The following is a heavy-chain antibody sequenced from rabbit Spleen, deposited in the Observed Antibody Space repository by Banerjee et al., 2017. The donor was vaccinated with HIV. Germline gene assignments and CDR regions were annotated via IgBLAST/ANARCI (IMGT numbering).Heavy chain of an antibody. CDR3: ARDTSSSFSSYGMDL. J-gene: IGHJ6*01. CDR2: IAGSSSGFT. CDR1: GFSFSSSDY. Sequence: QSLEESGGDLVKPGASLTLTCTASGFSFSSSDYMCWVRQAPGKGLEWISCIAGSSSGFTYPATWAKGRFTCSKTSSTTVTLQMTRLTAADTATYFCARDTSSSFSSYGMDLWGPGTLVTVS. V-gene: IGHV1S40*01. D-gene: IGHD1-1*01.